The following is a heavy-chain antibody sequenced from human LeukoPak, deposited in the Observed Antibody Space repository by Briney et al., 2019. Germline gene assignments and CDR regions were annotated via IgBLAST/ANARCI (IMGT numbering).Heavy chain of an antibody. CDR1: GITFSSHA. Sequence: TGGSLRLSCAASGITFSSHAMSWVRQAPGKGLDWVSLISGSGGHTYYGDSVKGRFTISRDNSTNRLYLQMNSLRPEDTAVYYCAKGGAATMRDGYNYYYYYMEVWGRGTTVTVSS. CDR3: AKGGAATMRDGYNYYYYYMEV. CDR2: ISGSGGHT. V-gene: IGHV3-23*01. J-gene: IGHJ6*03. D-gene: IGHD5-24*01.